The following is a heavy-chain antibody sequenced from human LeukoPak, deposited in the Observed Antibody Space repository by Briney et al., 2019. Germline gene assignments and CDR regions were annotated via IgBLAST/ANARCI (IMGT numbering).Heavy chain of an antibody. CDR2: IWFDGSDK. V-gene: IGHV3-33*01. J-gene: IGHJ4*02. CDR3: ARDGYSGYDFYFDY. Sequence: GGSLRLSCAVSGFTFSSYGMHWVRQAPGKALEWLAVIWFDGSDKYYADSLKGRFTISRDNSKHTLYLQMNSLRADDPAVYYCARDGYSGYDFYFDYWGQGTLVTVS. D-gene: IGHD5-12*01. CDR1: GFTFSSYG.